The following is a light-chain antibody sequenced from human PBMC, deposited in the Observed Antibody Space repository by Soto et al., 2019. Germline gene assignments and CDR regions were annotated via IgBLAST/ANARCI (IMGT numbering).Light chain of an antibody. Sequence: EIVVTQSPGTLSLSPGERATLSCRASQSVSSSYLAWYQQKPGQAPRLLIYGASSRATGIPDRFSGSGSGTDFTLTFSRLEPEDFAVYYCQQYGSSPSFGQGTRLEIK. V-gene: IGKV3-20*01. CDR3: QQYGSSPS. CDR2: GAS. J-gene: IGKJ5*01. CDR1: QSVSSSY.